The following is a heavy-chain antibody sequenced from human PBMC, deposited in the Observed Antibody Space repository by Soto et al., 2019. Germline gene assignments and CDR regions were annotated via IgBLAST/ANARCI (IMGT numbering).Heavy chain of an antibody. CDR3: ARYCSGNSPWGAMDV. CDR1: GGSIISGGHA. V-gene: IGHV4-30-2*01. D-gene: IGHD2-2*01. J-gene: IGHJ6*02. CDR2: IYHGGSS. Sequence: SETLSLTCTVSGGSIISGGHAWSWIRQPPGKGLEWIGYIYHGGSSYHNPSLKSRVTMSVNKSKNQFSLELSSVTAADTAVYYCARYCSGNSPWGAMDVWGQGTTVTVSS.